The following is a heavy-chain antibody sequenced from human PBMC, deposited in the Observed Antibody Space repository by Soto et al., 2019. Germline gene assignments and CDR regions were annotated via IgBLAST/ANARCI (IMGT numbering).Heavy chain of an antibody. Sequence: SETLSLTCAVSGYSISSSNWWGWIRQPPGKGLEWIGYIYYSGTTYYNPSLKSRVTMSVDTSKNQFSLKLTSVTAVDPAVYYCARGETQGPIDYWGQEPLVTVSS. J-gene: IGHJ4*02. CDR3: ARGETQGPIDY. V-gene: IGHV4-28*03. CDR2: IYYSGTT. D-gene: IGHD1-26*01. CDR1: GYSISSSNW.